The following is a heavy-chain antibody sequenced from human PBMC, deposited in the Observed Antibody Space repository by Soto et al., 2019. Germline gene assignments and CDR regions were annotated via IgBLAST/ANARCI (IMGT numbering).Heavy chain of an antibody. CDR3: ARSSYYYDSRGYYHPFDY. CDR2: ISWHSGDI. J-gene: IGHJ4*02. Sequence: HPGGSLRLSCVVSGFTFADHAMHWVRQAPGKGLEWVSGISWHSGDIGYADSVKGRFTISRDNAKNSLYLQMNSLRVEDTAFYYCARSSYYYDSRGYYHPFDYWGQGTLVTVSS. D-gene: IGHD3-22*01. V-gene: IGHV3-9*01. CDR1: GFTFADHA.